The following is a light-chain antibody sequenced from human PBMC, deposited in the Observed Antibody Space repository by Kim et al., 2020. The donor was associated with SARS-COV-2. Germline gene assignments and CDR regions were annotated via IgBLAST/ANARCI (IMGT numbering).Light chain of an antibody. J-gene: IGKJ1*01. CDR1: QSVSSNY. Sequence: SPGERATLSCRASQSVSSNYLVWYKQKPGQAPRLLIYSASSRATGIPDRFSGSGSGTDFTLTISRLEPEDFAVYYCHQYGSSPWTFGQGTKVDIK. CDR3: HQYGSSPWT. V-gene: IGKV3-20*01. CDR2: SAS.